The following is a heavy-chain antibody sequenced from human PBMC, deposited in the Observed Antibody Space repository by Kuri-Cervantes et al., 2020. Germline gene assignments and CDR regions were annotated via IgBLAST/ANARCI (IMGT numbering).Heavy chain of an antibody. V-gene: IGHV4-30-4*01. J-gene: IGHJ3*01. CDR1: GGSISSGDYY. CDR2: IYYSGST. Sequence: SETLSLTCTVSGGSISSGDYYWSWIRQPPGKGLEWIGYIYYSGSTYYNPSLKSRVTISVDTSKNQFSLKLSSVTAADTTVYYCARDREMATGNDAFDLWGQGRLVTFSS. D-gene: IGHD5-24*01. CDR3: ARDREMATGNDAFDL.